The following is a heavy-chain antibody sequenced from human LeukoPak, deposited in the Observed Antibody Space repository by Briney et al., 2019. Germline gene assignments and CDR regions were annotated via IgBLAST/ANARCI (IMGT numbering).Heavy chain of an antibody. CDR1: GFTFSSYG. CDR3: ARDPEIAVAEGDFDY. D-gene: IGHD6-19*01. Sequence: PGGSLRLSCAASGFTFSSYGMHWVRQAPGKGLEWVAVISYDGSNKYYADSVKGRFTISRDNSKNTLYLQMNSPRVEDTAVYYCARDPEIAVAEGDFDYWGQGTLVTVSS. CDR2: ISYDGSNK. V-gene: IGHV3-30*03. J-gene: IGHJ4*02.